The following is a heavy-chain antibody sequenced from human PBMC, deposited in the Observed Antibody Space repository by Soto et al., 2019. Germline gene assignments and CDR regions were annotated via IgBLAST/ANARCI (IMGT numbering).Heavy chain of an antibody. J-gene: IGHJ6*02. V-gene: IGHV4-34*01. CDR2: INHSGST. D-gene: IGHD6-13*01. Sequence: QVQLQQWGAGLLKPSEILSLTCAVYGGSFSGYYWSWIRQPPGKGLEWIGEINHSGSTNYNPSLKSRVTISVDTSKNQFSLKLSSVTAADTAVYYCARGRGAASGGLNYYYYGMDVWGQGTTVTVSS. CDR1: GGSFSGYY. CDR3: ARGRGAASGGLNYYYYGMDV.